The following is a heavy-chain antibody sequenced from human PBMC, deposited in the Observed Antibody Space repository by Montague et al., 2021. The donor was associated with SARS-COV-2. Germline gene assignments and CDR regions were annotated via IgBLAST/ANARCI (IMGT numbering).Heavy chain of an antibody. CDR2: IDWDDDK. Sequence: PALVKPTQTLTLTCTFSGFSLSTSGMCVSWIRQPPGKALEWLAVIDWDDDKSYSTFLKTRLTISKDTSKNQVVLTMTNMDPVDTATYYGARMPNQVWLDYWGQGILVTVSS. V-gene: IGHV2-70*01. J-gene: IGHJ4*02. CDR1: GFSLSTSGMC. D-gene: IGHD5-18*01. CDR3: ARMPNQVWLDY.